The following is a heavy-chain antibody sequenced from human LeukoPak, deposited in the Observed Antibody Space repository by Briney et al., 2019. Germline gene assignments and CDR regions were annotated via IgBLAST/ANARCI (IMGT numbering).Heavy chain of an antibody. V-gene: IGHV3-23*01. Sequence: GGSPRLSCAASGFTFSSYAMSWVRLAPGKGLEWVSAISGSGGSTYYADSVKGRFTISRDNSKNTLYLQMNSLRAEDTAVYYCAKTPWVLLWFGELLDRVYFDYWGQGTLVTVSS. CDR2: ISGSGGST. CDR1: GFTFSSYA. CDR3: AKTPWVLLWFGELLDRVYFDY. J-gene: IGHJ4*02. D-gene: IGHD3-10*01.